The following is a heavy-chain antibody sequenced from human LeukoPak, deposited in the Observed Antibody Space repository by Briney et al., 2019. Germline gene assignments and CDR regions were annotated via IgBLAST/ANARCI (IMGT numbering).Heavy chain of an antibody. CDR1: GYTFTGYY. V-gene: IGHV1-2*02. Sequence: ASVKVSCKASGYTFTGYYMHWVRQAPGQGLEWMGWINPNSGGTNYAQKFQGRVTMTRDTSISTAYMELSRLRSDDTAVYYCARANGGYSPDAFYIWGEGTMVTVSS. J-gene: IGHJ3*02. CDR3: ARANGGYSPDAFYI. CDR2: INPNSGGT. D-gene: IGHD4-23*01.